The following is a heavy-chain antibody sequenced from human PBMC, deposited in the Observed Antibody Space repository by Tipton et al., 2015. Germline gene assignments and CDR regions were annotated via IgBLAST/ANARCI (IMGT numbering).Heavy chain of an antibody. V-gene: IGHV3-21*04. Sequence: SLRLSCASSGFTFSSDNMNWVRQAPGKGLEWVSSITRSSRYIYYADSVKGRFTISRDNAKNSLYLQMNSLRVEDTAVYYCARGWWHGYNPLAYWGQGALVTVSS. CDR2: ITRSSRYI. CDR1: GFTFSSDN. D-gene: IGHD5-24*01. J-gene: IGHJ4*02. CDR3: ARGWWHGYNPLAY.